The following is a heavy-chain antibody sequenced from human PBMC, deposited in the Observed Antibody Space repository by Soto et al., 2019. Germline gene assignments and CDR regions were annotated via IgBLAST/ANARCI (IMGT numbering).Heavy chain of an antibody. Sequence: QVQLVQSGAEVKKPGASVKVSCKASGYTFTSYDISWVRQATGQGLEWMGWMNPNSGNTGFAQKFQGRVTMTRNTSISTAYMELRSLRSEDTAVHYCARERAHYGMDVWGQGTTVTVSS. V-gene: IGHV1-8*01. CDR1: GYTFTSYD. CDR3: ARERAHYGMDV. D-gene: IGHD6-25*01. J-gene: IGHJ6*02. CDR2: MNPNSGNT.